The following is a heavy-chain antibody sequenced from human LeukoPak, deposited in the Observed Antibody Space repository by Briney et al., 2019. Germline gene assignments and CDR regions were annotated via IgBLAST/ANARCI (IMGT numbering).Heavy chain of an antibody. CDR1: GYTFTGYY. Sequence: GASVKVSCKASGYTFTGYYMHWVRQAPGQGLEWMGWINPNSGGTNYAQKFQGRVTMTRDTSISTAYMELSRLRSDDTAVYYCARERATISNWFDPWGQGTLVTVSS. D-gene: IGHD5-12*01. CDR3: ARERATISNWFDP. V-gene: IGHV1-2*02. CDR2: INPNSGGT. J-gene: IGHJ5*02.